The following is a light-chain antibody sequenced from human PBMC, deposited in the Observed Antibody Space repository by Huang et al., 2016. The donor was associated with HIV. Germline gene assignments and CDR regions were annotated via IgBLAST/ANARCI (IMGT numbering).Light chain of an antibody. CDR1: QSDSNN. CDR2: GAS. Sequence: IVMTQSPATLYVSPGERATLSCRASQSDSNNLAWYQQKPGQAPRLRIHGASTRATGVPARFRGSGSGTEFTLTISSLQSEDFAVYYCQQYHNWPPWTFGQGTKVEIK. CDR3: QQYHNWPPWT. V-gene: IGKV3-15*01. J-gene: IGKJ1*01.